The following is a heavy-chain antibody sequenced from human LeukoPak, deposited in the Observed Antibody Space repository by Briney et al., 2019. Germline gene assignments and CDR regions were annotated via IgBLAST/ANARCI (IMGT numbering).Heavy chain of an antibody. CDR1: GGTFSSYT. CDR3: ARVNYFDSSGFDY. D-gene: IGHD3-22*01. CDR2: IIPILGIA. Sequence: SVKVSCKASGGTFSSYTISWVRQAPGQGLEWMGRIIPILGIANYAQKFQGRVTITADKSTSTAYMELSSLRSEDTAVYYCARVNYFDSSGFDYWGQGTLVTVSS. V-gene: IGHV1-69*02. J-gene: IGHJ4*02.